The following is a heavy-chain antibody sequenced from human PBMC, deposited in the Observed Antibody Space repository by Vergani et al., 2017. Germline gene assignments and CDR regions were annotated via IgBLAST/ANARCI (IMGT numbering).Heavy chain of an antibody. D-gene: IGHD3-10*01. J-gene: IGHJ6*02. CDR2: ISGSGGST. CDR1: GFSFPGYA. CDR3: AKDPVYYYGSGSYRDGDYYYGMDV. Sequence: EVQLLESGGGLVQPGGSLRLSCEASGFSFPGYAMSWVRQAPGKGLEWVSAISGSGGSTYYADSVKGRFTISRDNSKNTLYLQMNSLRAEDTAVYYCAKDPVYYYGSGSYRDGDYYYGMDVWGQGTTVTVSS. V-gene: IGHV3-23*01.